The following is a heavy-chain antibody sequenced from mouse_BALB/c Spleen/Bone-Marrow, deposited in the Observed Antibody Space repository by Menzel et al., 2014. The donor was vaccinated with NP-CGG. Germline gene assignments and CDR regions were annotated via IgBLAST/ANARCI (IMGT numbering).Heavy chain of an antibody. CDR3: ARDENYDIYWYFDV. CDR1: GFTFTDYY. D-gene: IGHD1-1*01. V-gene: IGHV7-3*02. CDR2: IRNKANGYTT. J-gene: IGHJ1*01. Sequence: EVNVVESGGGLVQPGGSLRLSCATSGFTFTDYYMSWVRQTPGKALEWLGFIRNKANGYTTDYSVSVKGRFTISRDNSQSILYLQMNTLRAEDSATYDCARDENYDIYWYFDVWGAGTTVTVSS.